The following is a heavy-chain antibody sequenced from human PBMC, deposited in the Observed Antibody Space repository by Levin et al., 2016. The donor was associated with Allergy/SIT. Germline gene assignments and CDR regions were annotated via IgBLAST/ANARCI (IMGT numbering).Heavy chain of an antibody. D-gene: IGHD1-26*01. CDR2: ISNDGRQH. CDR3: ARDLGRRVGADAVPYFDL. CDR1: GFIFSAYD. Sequence: GGSLRLSCAASGFIFSAYDFHWVRQAPGRGLEWVATISNDGRQHTYADSVKGRCSISRDNSKNALYLHMNTLGRGDTALFFCARDLGRRVGADAVPYFDLWGRGTLVTVSS. J-gene: IGHJ4*02. V-gene: IGHV3-30*01.